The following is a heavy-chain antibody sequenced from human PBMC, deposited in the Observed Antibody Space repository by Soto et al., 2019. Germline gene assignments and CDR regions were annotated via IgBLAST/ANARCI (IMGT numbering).Heavy chain of an antibody. Sequence: EVQLVESGGGLVKPGGSLRLSCAASGFTLSSAWLSWVRQAPGKGLEWVGRSKSKTDGGTTDYAEPVKARFTISRDESETTLYLQMNSLKTEDTAVYYWTTLRVHRGADGYWGQGTLVTVSA. J-gene: IGHJ4*02. CDR1: GFTLSSAW. CDR2: SKSKTDGGTT. CDR3: TTLRVHRGADGY. V-gene: IGHV3-15*01. D-gene: IGHD3-10*01.